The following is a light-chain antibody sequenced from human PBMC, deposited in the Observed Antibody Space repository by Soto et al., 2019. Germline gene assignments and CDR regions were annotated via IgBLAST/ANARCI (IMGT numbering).Light chain of an antibody. CDR2: DVS. CDR1: SSDVGGYNY. CDR3: SSYTSSDTRQMV. J-gene: IGLJ1*01. V-gene: IGLV2-14*03. Sequence: QSALTQPASVSGSPGQSITISCTGTSSDVGGYNYVSWYQHHPGKAPKLMIFDVSNRPSGVSNRFSGSKSGNTASLTISGLQPEDDADYYCSSYTSSDTRQMVFGTG.